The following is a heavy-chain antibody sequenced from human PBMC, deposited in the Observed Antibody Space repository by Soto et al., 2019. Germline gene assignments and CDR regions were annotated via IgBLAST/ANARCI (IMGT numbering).Heavy chain of an antibody. CDR2: ISWDGGST. V-gene: IGHV3-43D*04. J-gene: IGHJ6*01. CDR1: GFTFDDYA. CDR3: AKDNNGWYHDFRSGYFAVGYYGMAV. Sequence: VGSLRRSCAASGFTFDDYAMHCVRQAPWKGLEWVSLISWDGGSTYYADSVKGRFTISRDNRKNSLYLQMNSLRAEDTALYYCAKDNNGWYHDFRSGYFAVGYYGMAVWGQGTTVTVSS. D-gene: IGHD3-3*01.